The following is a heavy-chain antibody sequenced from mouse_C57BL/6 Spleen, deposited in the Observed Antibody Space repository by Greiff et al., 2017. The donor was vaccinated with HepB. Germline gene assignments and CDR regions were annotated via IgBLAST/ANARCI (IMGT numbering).Heavy chain of an antibody. Sequence: QVQLQQSGAELVMPGASVKLSCKASGYTFTSYWMHWVKQRPGQGLEWIGEIDPSDSYTNYNQKFKGKSTLTADKSSSTAYMELRSLTSEDSAVYFCARIITTVVDPYYFDYWGQGTTLTVSS. CDR1: GYTFTSYW. CDR3: ARIITTVVDPYYFDY. D-gene: IGHD1-1*01. V-gene: IGHV1-69*01. J-gene: IGHJ2*01. CDR2: IDPSDSYT.